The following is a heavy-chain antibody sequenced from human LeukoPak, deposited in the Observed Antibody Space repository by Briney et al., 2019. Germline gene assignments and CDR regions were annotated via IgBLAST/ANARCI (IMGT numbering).Heavy chain of an antibody. CDR3: AKAFREFGSSSSYSSFDT. D-gene: IGHD5-18*01. J-gene: IGHJ3*02. V-gene: IGHV3-23*01. CDR1: GFTFSSFA. CDR2: VSYTRVAT. Sequence: GGSLRLSCAASGFTFSSFALSWVRQAPGKGLEWVSGVSYTRVATYYADSVKGRFTISRDDSQNILYLQMNGLRAEDTTVYFCAKAFREFGSSSSYSSFDTWGQGTMVTVSS.